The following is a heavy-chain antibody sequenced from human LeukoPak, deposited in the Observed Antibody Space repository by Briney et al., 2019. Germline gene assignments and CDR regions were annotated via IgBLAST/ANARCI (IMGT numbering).Heavy chain of an antibody. CDR2: ISYDGSNK. J-gene: IGHJ4*02. CDR3: ARDRYFSGWYGGPDY. CDR1: GFTFSSYA. V-gene: IGHV3-30-3*01. Sequence: GGSLRLSCAASGFTFSSYAMHWVRQAPGKGLEWVAVISYDGSNKYYADSVKGRFTISRDNSRNSLYLQMNSLRPEDTAVYYCARDRYFSGWYGGPDYWGQGTLVTVSS. D-gene: IGHD6-19*01.